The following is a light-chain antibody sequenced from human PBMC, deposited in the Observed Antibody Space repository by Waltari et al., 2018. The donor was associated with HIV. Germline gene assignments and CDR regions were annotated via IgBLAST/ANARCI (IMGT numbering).Light chain of an antibody. CDR3: MQALESPLT. CDR1: QSLLKSNGYMY. J-gene: IGKJ4*01. Sequence: DIVMIQSPLSLSVTPGEPASISCSSSQSLLKSNGYMYFDWYLQKPGQSPQLLIYLGSNRASGVPDRFSGSGSATDFTLKISRVEAEDAGIYYCMQALESPLTFGGGTRVEIK. CDR2: LGS. V-gene: IGKV2-28*01.